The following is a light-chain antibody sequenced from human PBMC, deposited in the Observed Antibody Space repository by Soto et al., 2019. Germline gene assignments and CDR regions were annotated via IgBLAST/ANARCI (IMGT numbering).Light chain of an antibody. V-gene: IGKV1-6*01. CDR1: QGIRND. CDR2: AAS. CDR3: LQDYNYPRT. J-gene: IGKJ1*01. Sequence: AIQMTQSPSSLSASVGDRVTITCRASQGIRNDLNWYQQKPGKAPKLLIYAASSLQSGVPSKFSGSGSGTDFTLTSSSLQPEDFATYYCLQDYNYPRTFGQGTKVEIK.